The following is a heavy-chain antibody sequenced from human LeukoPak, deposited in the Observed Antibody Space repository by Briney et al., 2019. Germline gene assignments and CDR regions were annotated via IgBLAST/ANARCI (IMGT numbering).Heavy chain of an antibody. CDR3: ARSTVRRGLLWFGELLDYYYGMDV. CDR2: ISAYNGNT. CDR1: GYTFTSYG. Sequence: ASVKVSCKASGYTFTSYGISWVRQAPGQGLEWMGWISAYNGNTNYAQKLQGRVTMTTDTSTSTAYMELRSLRSDDTAVYYCARSTVRRGLLWFGELLDYYYGMDVWGQGTTVTVSS. D-gene: IGHD3-10*01. J-gene: IGHJ6*02. V-gene: IGHV1-18*01.